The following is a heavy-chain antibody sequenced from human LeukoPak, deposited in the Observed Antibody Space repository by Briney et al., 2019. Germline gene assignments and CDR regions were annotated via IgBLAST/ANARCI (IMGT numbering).Heavy chain of an antibody. D-gene: IGHD2-2*01. Sequence: SGPTLANPTHTLAPTCTFSGFSLSTSRVGVGWIRQPPGKALERLALLYWNVDKRYSPSLKSRLTIINDNSKNQVVLTMTNMYPVDTATCYCAHNGVYCSSTSCYDYWGQGTLVTVSA. CDR3: AHNGVYCSSTSCYDY. J-gene: IGHJ4*02. CDR2: LYWNVDK. CDR1: GFSLSTSRVG. V-gene: IGHV2-5*01.